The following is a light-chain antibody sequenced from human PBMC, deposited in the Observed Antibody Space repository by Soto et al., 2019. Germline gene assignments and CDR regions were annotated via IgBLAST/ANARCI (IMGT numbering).Light chain of an antibody. CDR2: AAS. Sequence: DVHMNHHPSSLSASFGSRVAISSRASQGISNYLAWYQQKPEKVPKLLIYAASTLQSGVPSRFSGSGSGTDFTLTISSLQPEDVATYYCQQYNTYLAFGHGSNVAI. V-gene: IGKV1-27*01. CDR3: QQYNTYLA. J-gene: IGKJ3*01. CDR1: QGISNY.